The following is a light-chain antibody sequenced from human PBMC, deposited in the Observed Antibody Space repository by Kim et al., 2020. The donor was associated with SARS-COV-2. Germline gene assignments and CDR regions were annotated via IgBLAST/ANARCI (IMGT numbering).Light chain of an antibody. CDR1: RGIGSY. CDR3: QQLSTYPLT. CDR2: SAS. J-gene: IGKJ4*01. Sequence: IQLTQSPSSLSASVGDRVSITGGASRGIGSYLAWYQQKPGLAPKVLIYSASTLQSGVPSRFSGSGSGTDFTLTISSLQPEDFATYYCQQLSTYPLTFGGGTKVDIK. V-gene: IGKV1-9*01.